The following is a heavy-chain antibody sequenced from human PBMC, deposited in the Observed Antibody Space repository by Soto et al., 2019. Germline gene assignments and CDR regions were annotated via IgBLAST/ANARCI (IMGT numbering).Heavy chain of an antibody. CDR2: ISHDGSYK. V-gene: IGHV3-30*03. D-gene: IGHD2-21*02. CDR1: GFSFTTYV. Sequence: PGGSLRLSCAASGFSFTTYVMHWVRQAPGKGLEWVAVISHDGSYKYYGDAVKGRFTISRDTSKNAVYLEMNSLRHEDTAVYYCARNGPAPLGQRNGDCGGDCPPYGMDVWGQGTTVTVSS. CDR3: ARNGPAPLGQRNGDCGGDCPPYGMDV. J-gene: IGHJ6*02.